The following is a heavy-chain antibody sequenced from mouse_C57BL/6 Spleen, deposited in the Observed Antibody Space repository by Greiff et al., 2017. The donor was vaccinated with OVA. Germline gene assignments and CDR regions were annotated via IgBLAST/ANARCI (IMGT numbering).Heavy chain of an antibody. Sequence: QVQLQQPGAELVRPGASVKLSCKASGYTFTSYGISWVKQRPGQGLEWIGEIYPRSGNTYYNEKFKGKATLTVDNSSSTAYMELRSLTSEDAAVYFSARSKAGSSYDYWGQGTTLTVSS. J-gene: IGHJ2*01. D-gene: IGHD1-1*01. V-gene: IGHV1-81*01. CDR1: GYTFTSYG. CDR2: IYPRSGNT. CDR3: ARSKAGSSYDY.